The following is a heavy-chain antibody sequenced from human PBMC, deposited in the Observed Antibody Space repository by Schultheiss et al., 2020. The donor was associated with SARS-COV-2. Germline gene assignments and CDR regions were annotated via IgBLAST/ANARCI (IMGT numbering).Heavy chain of an antibody. CDR1: GFTFSSYA. CDR2: ISSNGGST. J-gene: IGHJ3*02. D-gene: IGHD2-2*02. CDR3: ARDGLRYCSSTSCYMGAFDI. Sequence: GESLKISCAASGFTFSSYAMHWVRQAPGKGLEYVSAISSNGGSTYYANSVKGRFTISRDNAENTLYLQMGSLRAEDMAVYYCARDGLRYCSSTSCYMGAFDIWGQGTMVTVSS. V-gene: IGHV3-64*01.